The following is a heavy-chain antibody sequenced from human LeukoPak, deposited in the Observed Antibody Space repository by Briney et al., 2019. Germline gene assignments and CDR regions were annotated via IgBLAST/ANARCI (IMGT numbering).Heavy chain of an antibody. CDR1: GGTFSSYA. J-gene: IGHJ6*04. CDR3: ARCLVVPAAITPYEYYGMDV. CDR2: IIPIFGTA. Sequence: GSSVNVSCKASGGTFSSYAISWVRQAPGQGLEWMGGIIPIFGTANYAQKFQGRVTITADKSTSTAYMELSSLRSEDTAVYYCARCLVVPAAITPYEYYGMDVWGKGTTVTVSS. V-gene: IGHV1-69*06. D-gene: IGHD2-2*01.